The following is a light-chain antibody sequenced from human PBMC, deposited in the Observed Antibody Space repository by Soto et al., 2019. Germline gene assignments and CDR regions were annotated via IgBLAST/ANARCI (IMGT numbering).Light chain of an antibody. CDR3: QKYNSAPWT. CDR2: GAS. J-gene: IGKJ1*01. Sequence: DIQMTQSPSSLSASVGDRVTITCRASQGISNHLAWYQQKPGKVPKLLIYGASTWQSGVPSRFSGSGSGTDCTLTVSSLQPEDVATYYCQKYNSAPWTFGQGTNLEIK. CDR1: QGISNH. V-gene: IGKV1-27*01.